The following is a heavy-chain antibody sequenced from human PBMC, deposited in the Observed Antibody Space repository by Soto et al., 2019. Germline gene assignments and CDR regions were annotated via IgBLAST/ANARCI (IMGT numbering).Heavy chain of an antibody. CDR2: IYYSGST. J-gene: IGHJ2*01. CDR1: GGSISSGGYY. CDR3: AGVTVVVVAAKAWYFDL. V-gene: IGHV4-31*03. D-gene: IGHD2-15*01. Sequence: QVQLQESGPGLVKPSQTLSLTCTVSGGSISSGGYYWSWIRQHPGKGLEWIGYIYYSGSTYYNPSLKSRVTLSVQTSKTPFSLKLGSVTAADTAVYYCAGVTVVVVAAKAWYFDLWGRGTLVTVSS.